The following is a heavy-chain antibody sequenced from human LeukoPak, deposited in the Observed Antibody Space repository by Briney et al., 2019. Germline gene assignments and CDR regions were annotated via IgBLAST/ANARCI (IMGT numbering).Heavy chain of an antibody. J-gene: IGHJ4*02. V-gene: IGHV1-2*02. CDR2: INPKSGVT. D-gene: IGHD4-17*01. CDR3: AASATVTRAFDY. CDR1: GYTFTANY. Sequence: GASVKVSCKTSGYTFTANYIHWVRQAPGQGLEWMGWINPKSGVTNYAQKFQGRVTMTRDTSISTAYMELNSLRSDDTAVYYCAASATVTRAFDYWGQGTLVTVSS.